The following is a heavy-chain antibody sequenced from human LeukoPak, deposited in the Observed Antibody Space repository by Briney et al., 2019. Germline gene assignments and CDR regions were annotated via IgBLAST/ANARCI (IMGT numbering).Heavy chain of an antibody. CDR1: GYTFTSYY. J-gene: IGHJ5*02. CDR2: INPSGGST. D-gene: IGHD3-10*01. Sequence: GASVKVSCTASGYTFTSYYMHWVRQAPGQGLEWMGIINPSGGSTSYAQKFQGRVTMTRDMSTSTVYMELSSLRSEDTAVYYCAREDGYGSGISHWFDPWGQGTLVTVSS. V-gene: IGHV1-46*01. CDR3: AREDGYGSGISHWFDP.